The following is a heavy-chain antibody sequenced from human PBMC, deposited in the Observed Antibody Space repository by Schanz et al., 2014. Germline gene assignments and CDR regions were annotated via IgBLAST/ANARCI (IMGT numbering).Heavy chain of an antibody. J-gene: IGHJ4*02. Sequence: QVQLVESGGGVVQPGRSLRLSCAASGFTFSSYGMHWVRQAPGKGLEWVAAMSYDGSIKYYGDSVKGRFTISRDNSKNTLYMHMNNQRSEHTAIYYSAKDSTLNDIVLVPATIDYWGQGTLVTVSS. D-gene: IGHD2-2*01. CDR1: GFTFSSYG. V-gene: IGHV3-30*18. CDR2: MSYDGSIK. CDR3: AKDSTLNDIVLVPATIDY.